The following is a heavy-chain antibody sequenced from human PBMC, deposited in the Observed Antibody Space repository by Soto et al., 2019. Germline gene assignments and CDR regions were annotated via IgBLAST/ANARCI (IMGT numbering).Heavy chain of an antibody. CDR2: IYYSGST. D-gene: IGHD4-17*01. CDR1: GGSIRSYY. J-gene: IGHJ4*02. CDR3: ARVYGRNFDY. Sequence: QLQLQESGPGLVKPSETLSLTCTVSGGSIRSYYWSWIRQPPGKGLEWIGYIYYSGSTNYHPSLKSRLTISVDTSKNQFSLKLSSVTAADTAVYYCARVYGRNFDYWGQGTLVTVSS. V-gene: IGHV4-59*01.